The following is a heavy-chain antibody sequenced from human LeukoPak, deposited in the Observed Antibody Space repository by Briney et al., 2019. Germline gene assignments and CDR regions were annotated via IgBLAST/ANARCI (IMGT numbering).Heavy chain of an antibody. CDR1: GFTFSSYW. CDR2: INSDGSST. Sequence: GGSLRLSCAASGFTFSSYWMHWVRQAPGKGLMWVSRINSDGSSTSYADSVKGRFTISRDNAKNTLYLQMNSLRAEDTAVYYCARDFLSGSCDYWGQGTLVTVSS. J-gene: IGHJ4*02. V-gene: IGHV3-74*01. CDR3: ARDFLSGSCDY. D-gene: IGHD1-26*01.